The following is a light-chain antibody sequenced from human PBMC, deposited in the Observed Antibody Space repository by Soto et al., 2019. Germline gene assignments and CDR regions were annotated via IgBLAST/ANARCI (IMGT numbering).Light chain of an antibody. CDR2: GNT. CDR1: SSNIGAGYD. CDR3: QSFDDSLSALV. Sequence: QLVLTQPPSVSGAPGQRVTISCTGSSSNIGAGYDVHWFQQFPGTAPQLLIHGNTNRPSGVPERFSGSKSGTSASLAITGLQAGDEADYYCQSFDDSLSALVFGPGTKVTVL. J-gene: IGLJ1*01. V-gene: IGLV1-40*01.